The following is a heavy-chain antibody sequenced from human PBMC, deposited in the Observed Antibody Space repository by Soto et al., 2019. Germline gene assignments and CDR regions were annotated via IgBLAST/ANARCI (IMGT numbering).Heavy chain of an antibody. CDR1: GFIFSTYT. Sequence: GGSLRLSCAASGFIFSTYTMNWVRQVPGKGLEWVSGISQPGRETWYADSVKGRFTISRDNSKNTLYLQMSSLRAEDTAVYYCVRHLTHYYDSSGYSDYWGQGTLVTVSS. CDR3: VRHLTHYYDSSGYSDY. D-gene: IGHD3-22*01. CDR2: ISQPGRET. V-gene: IGHV3-23*05. J-gene: IGHJ4*02.